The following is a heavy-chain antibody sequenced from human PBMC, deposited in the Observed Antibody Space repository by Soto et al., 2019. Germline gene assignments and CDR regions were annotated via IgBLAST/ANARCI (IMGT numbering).Heavy chain of an antibody. J-gene: IGHJ4*02. D-gene: IGHD6-19*01. CDR1: GFTFSTYS. V-gene: IGHV3-21*01. Sequence: EVQLVESGGGLVKPGGSLRLSCAASGFTFSTYSMIWVRQAPGKGLEWVSSISSSSYYIYYSDSVRGRFSISRDYAKRSLSLQVNSLRAEDTAVYYCGRHSLVGSGWSIDYWGQGTLVTVSS. CDR2: ISSSSYYI. CDR3: GRHSLVGSGWSIDY.